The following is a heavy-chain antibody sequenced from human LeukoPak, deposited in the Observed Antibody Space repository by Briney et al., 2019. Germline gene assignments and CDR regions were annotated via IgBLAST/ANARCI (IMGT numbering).Heavy chain of an antibody. V-gene: IGHV3-23*01. Sequence: GASLRLSCAASGFTSKNYAMSWVRQAPGKGLKWVSAITGSGGTTFYADSVKGRFTISRDNSKNTLYLQMNSLRAEDTAVYYCAKWGDYDILTGYYDPDYWGQGTLVTVSS. D-gene: IGHD3-9*01. CDR3: AKWGDYDILTGYYDPDY. CDR2: ITGSGGTT. J-gene: IGHJ4*02. CDR1: GFTSKNYA.